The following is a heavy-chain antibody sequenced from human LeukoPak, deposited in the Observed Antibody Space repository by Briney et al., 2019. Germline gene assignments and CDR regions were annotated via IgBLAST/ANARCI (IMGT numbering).Heavy chain of an antibody. V-gene: IGHV3-23*01. J-gene: IGHJ4*02. CDR3: AKDTHYYGSGTIFDY. CDR2: ISGSGGST. Sequence: GGSLRLSCAASGFTFSSYAMSWVRQAPGKGQELVSAISGSGGSTYYADSVKGRFTISRDNSKNTLYVQMNRLRAEDTAVYYCAKDTHYYGSGTIFDYWGQGTLVTVSS. CDR1: GFTFSSYA. D-gene: IGHD3-10*01.